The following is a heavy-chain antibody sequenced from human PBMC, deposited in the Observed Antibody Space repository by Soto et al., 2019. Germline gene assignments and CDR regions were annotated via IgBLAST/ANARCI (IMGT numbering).Heavy chain of an antibody. D-gene: IGHD3-22*01. Sequence: SETLSLTCAVSGYSISSGYYWGWLRQPPGKGLEWIGSIYHGGSTYYNPSLNSRVTLSIDMTNNHVSLILNSVTAADTAVYYCARFFLYYDSSGYSYYFDYWGQGTLVTVSS. CDR1: GYSISSGYY. V-gene: IGHV4-38-2*01. CDR2: IYHGGST. CDR3: ARFFLYYDSSGYSYYFDY. J-gene: IGHJ4*02.